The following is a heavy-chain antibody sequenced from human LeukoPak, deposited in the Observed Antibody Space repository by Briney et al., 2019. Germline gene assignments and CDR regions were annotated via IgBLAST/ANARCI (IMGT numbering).Heavy chain of an antibody. D-gene: IGHD2/OR15-2a*01. V-gene: IGHV3-7*01. CDR2: IKRDGNEK. CDR3: AKEGAYPIIAYDS. CDR1: GFTFSSYW. Sequence: GGSLRLSCAASGFTFSSYWMNWVRQAPGKGLEWVANIKRDGNEKNYVDSVKGRFSISRDNAKNTLYLQMDSLRAEDTAVYYCAKEGAYPIIAYDSWGQGALVTVSS. J-gene: IGHJ5*01.